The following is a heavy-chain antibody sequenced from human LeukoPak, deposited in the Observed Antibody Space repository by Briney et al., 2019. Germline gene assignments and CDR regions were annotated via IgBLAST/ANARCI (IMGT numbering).Heavy chain of an antibody. J-gene: IGHJ5*01. CDR2: IHYSGNI. V-gene: IGHV4-39*01. Sequence: PSETLSLTCTVSGGSISSSNYYWGWIRQPPGKGLEWIGSIHYSGNIYYNPSLKSRVTISVDTSKNQFSLKLSSVTAADTAMYYCATSSSYYRFDSWGQGTLVTVSS. CDR3: ATSSSYYRFDS. D-gene: IGHD6-13*01. CDR1: GGSISSSNYY.